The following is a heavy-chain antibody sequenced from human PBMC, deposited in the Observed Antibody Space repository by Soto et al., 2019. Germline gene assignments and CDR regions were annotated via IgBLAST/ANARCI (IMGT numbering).Heavy chain of an antibody. V-gene: IGHV1-2*04. CDR3: ARFADGSGSYFGGRTPSAFDI. CDR1: GYTFTGYY. Sequence: ASVKVSCKASGYTFTGYYMHWVRQAPGQGLEWMGWINPNSGGTNYAQKFQGWVTMTRDTSISTAYMELSRLRSDDTAVYDCARFADGSGSYFGGRTPSAFDISGQGSMVPVSS. J-gene: IGHJ3*02. CDR2: INPNSGGT. D-gene: IGHD3-10*01.